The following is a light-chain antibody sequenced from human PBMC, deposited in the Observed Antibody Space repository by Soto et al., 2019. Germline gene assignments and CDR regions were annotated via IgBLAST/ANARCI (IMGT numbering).Light chain of an antibody. V-gene: IGKV1-39*01. CDR3: QQANSFPLT. CDR1: QSISSY. J-gene: IGKJ4*01. Sequence: DIQMTQSPSSLSASVGDRVTITGRASQSISSYLNWYQQKPGKAPKLLIYAASSLQSGVPSRFSGSGSGTDFTLTISSLQPEDFATYYCQQANSFPLTFGGGTKVEIK. CDR2: AAS.